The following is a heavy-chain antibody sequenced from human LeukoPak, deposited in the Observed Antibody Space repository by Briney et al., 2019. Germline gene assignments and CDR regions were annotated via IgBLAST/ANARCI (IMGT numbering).Heavy chain of an antibody. CDR3: ARDLYGGYYDSSGPGNWFDP. CDR2: ISSSSSYI. J-gene: IGHJ5*02. D-gene: IGHD3-22*01. CDR1: GFTFSSYS. V-gene: IGHV3-21*01. Sequence: KTGGSLRLSCAASGFTFSSYSMNWVRQAPGKGLEWVSSISSSSSYIYYADSVKGRFTISRDNAKNSLYLQMNSLRAEDTAVYYCARDLYGGYYDSSGPGNWFDPWGQGTLVTVSS.